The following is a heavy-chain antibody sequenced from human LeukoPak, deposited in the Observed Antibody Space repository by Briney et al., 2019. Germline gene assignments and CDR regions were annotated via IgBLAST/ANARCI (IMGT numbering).Heavy chain of an antibody. CDR2: INPNSGGT. CDR3: ARAPFHSSSWQYYFDY. Sequence: GASVKVSCKASGYTFTGYYMHWVRQAPGQGLEWMGWINPNSGGTNYAQKFQGWVTMTRDTSISTAYMELSSLRSEDTAVYYCARAPFHSSSWQYYFDYWGQGTLVTVSS. V-gene: IGHV1-2*04. CDR1: GYTFTGYY. J-gene: IGHJ4*02. D-gene: IGHD6-13*01.